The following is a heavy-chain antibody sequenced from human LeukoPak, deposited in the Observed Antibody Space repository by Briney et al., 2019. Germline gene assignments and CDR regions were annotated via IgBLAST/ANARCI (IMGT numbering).Heavy chain of an antibody. CDR2: IYYSGST. CDR1: GGSISSYY. V-gene: IGHV4-59*12. J-gene: IGHJ5*02. Sequence: SGTLSLTCTVSGGSISSYYWSWIRQPPGKGLEWIGSIYYSGSTYYNPSLKSRVTISVDTSKNQFSLKLSSVTAADTAVYYCARVQSRLSWFDPWGQGTLVTVSS. CDR3: ARVQSRLSWFDP.